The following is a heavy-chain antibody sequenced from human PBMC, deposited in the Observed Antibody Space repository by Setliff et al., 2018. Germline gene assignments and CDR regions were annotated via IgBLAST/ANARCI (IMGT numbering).Heavy chain of an antibody. Sequence: SVKVSCKASGGTFSSYAISWVRQAPGQGLEWMGGIIPILGIANYARKFQGRVTITADKSTGTAYMELSSLRSEDTAVYYCATTYYYDSSGYYSWYFDYWGQGTLVTVSS. CDR2: IIPILGIA. CDR1: GGTFSSYA. CDR3: ATTYYYDSSGYYSWYFDY. J-gene: IGHJ4*02. D-gene: IGHD3-22*01. V-gene: IGHV1-69*10.